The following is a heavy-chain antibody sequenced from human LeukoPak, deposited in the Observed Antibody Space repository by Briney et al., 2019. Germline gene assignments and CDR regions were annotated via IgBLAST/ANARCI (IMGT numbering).Heavy chain of an antibody. J-gene: IGHJ3*02. V-gene: IGHV3-48*02. Sequence: PGGSLRLSCAASGFTFRSYGINWVRQAPGKGLEWLSYISSSSTIMYYAGSVRGRFTISRDNAKNSLYLQMNNLRHEDTAVYYCARGVEGSNYYDSSDKGNALDIWGQGTMVTVSS. CDR3: ARGVEGSNYYDSSDKGNALDI. CDR2: ISSSSTIM. D-gene: IGHD3-22*01. CDR1: GFTFRSYG.